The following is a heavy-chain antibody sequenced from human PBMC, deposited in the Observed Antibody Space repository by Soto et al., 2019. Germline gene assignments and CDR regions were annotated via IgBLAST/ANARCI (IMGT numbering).Heavy chain of an antibody. J-gene: IGHJ4*02. CDR3: AKSIPSYDFWSGPYFDY. Sequence: PSETLSLTCTVSGGSISSSSYCWGWIRQPPGKGLEWIGSIYYSGSTYYNPSLKSRVTISVDTSKNQFSLKLSSVTAADTAVYYCAKSIPSYDFWSGPYFDYWGQGTLVTVSS. V-gene: IGHV4-39*01. CDR1: GGSISSSSYC. D-gene: IGHD3-3*01. CDR2: IYYSGST.